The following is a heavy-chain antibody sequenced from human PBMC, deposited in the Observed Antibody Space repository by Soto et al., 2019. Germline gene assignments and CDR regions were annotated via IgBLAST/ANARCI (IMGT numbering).Heavy chain of an antibody. D-gene: IGHD3-22*01. J-gene: IGHJ3*02. CDR1: GYTFTSYA. V-gene: IGHV1-3*01. Sequence: ASVKVSCKASGYTFTSYAMHWVRQAPGQRLEWMGWINPSNGDTNYSQKFQGWVTITRDTSASTAYMELSSLRSDDTAVYYSARDPALYYDSSPEDSAFDIWGQGTMVSGSS. CDR2: INPSNGDT. CDR3: ARDPALYYDSSPEDSAFDI.